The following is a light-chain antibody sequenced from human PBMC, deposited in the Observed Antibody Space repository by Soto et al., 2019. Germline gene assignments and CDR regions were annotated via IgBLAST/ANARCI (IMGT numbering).Light chain of an antibody. CDR1: ISDIGGYNF. V-gene: IGLV2-14*01. CDR2: DVN. J-gene: IGLJ7*01. CDR3: ASYTRTTTLV. Sequence: QLVLTQPASVSGSPGQSITIPCTGTISDIGGYNFISWYQHHPGKAPKLVIYDVNNRPSGISYRFSGSKSGNTASLTISGLQAEDEADYYCASYTRTTTLVFGGGTQLTVL.